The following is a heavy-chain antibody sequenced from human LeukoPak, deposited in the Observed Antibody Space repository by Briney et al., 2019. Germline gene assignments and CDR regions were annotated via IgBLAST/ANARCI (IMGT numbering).Heavy chain of an antibody. CDR3: ARLVVRMAFDI. CDR2: IYPDDSNT. J-gene: IGHJ3*02. CDR1: GYNFPIYW. V-gene: IGHV5-51*01. D-gene: IGHD2-21*01. Sequence: GESLKISCQGSGYNFPIYWIGWVRQMPGQGLEWMGIIYPDDSNTIYGPSFQAQVTISADKSINTAYMEWSSLKASDTAIYYCARLVVRMAFDIWGQGTMVTVSS.